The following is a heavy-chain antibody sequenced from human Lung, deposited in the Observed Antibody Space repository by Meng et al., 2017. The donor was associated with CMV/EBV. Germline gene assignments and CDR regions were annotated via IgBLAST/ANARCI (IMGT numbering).Heavy chain of an antibody. J-gene: IGHJ6*02. CDR1: GGTFSSYA. CDR3: ASLGYCSSTSCPFYYYYGMDV. D-gene: IGHD2-2*01. V-gene: IGHV1-69*10. Sequence: SLTVSXKASGGTFSSYAISWVRQAPGQGLEWIRGIIPILGIANYAQKFQGRVTITADKSTSTAYMELSSLRSEDTAVYYCASLGYCSSTSCPFYYYYGMDVWGPGTXVNVAS. CDR2: IIPILGIA.